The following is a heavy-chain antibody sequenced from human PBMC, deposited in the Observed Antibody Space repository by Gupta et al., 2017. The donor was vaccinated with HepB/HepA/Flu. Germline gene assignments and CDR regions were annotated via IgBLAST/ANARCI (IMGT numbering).Heavy chain of an antibody. CDR1: GFSLTTSGVG. Sequence: QITLKESGPTVVKPTETLTLTCTFSGFSLTTSGVGVGWIRQPPGRALEWLAVIYWNDDKHYSPSLKNRLTVTKDTSKNEVVLTMTNMDPMDTATYYCARRRIWVGGKYNWFDPWGQGTLVTVSS. V-gene: IGHV2-5*01. CDR2: IYWNDDK. J-gene: IGHJ5*02. CDR3: ARRRIWVGGKYNWFDP. D-gene: IGHD3-10*01.